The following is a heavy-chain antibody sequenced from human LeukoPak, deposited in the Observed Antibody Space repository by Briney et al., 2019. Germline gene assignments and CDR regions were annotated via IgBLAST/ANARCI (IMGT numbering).Heavy chain of an antibody. CDR3: ARVHCSSTSCYGYLRY. V-gene: IGHV1-3*01. CDR1: GYTFTSYA. D-gene: IGHD2-2*01. CDR2: INAGNGNT. J-gene: IGHJ4*02. Sequence: ASVKVSCKAPGYTFTSYAMHWVRQAPGQRLEWMGWINAGNGNTKYSQKFQGRVTITRDTSASTAYMELSSLRSEDTAVYYCARVHCSSTSCYGYLRYWGQGTLVTVSS.